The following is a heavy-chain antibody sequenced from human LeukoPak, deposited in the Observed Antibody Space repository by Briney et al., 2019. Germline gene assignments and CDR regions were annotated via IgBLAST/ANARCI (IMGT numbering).Heavy chain of an antibody. Sequence: ASVKVSCKASGYTFTGYHMHWVRQAPGQGLEWMGWINPNSGGTNYAQKFQGRVTMTRDTSISTAYMELSRLRSDDTAVYYCAREVRIVVVPAASDAFDIWGQGTMVTVSS. V-gene: IGHV1-2*02. CDR2: INPNSGGT. CDR3: AREVRIVVVPAASDAFDI. D-gene: IGHD2-2*01. J-gene: IGHJ3*02. CDR1: GYTFTGYH.